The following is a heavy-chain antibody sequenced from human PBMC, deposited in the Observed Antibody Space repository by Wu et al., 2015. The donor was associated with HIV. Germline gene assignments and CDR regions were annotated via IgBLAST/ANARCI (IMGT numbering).Heavy chain of an antibody. Sequence: QVQLVQSGAEVQKPGASVKVSCKASGDTFSTSAITWVRQAPGQGLEWMGNIILIFGTPNYAQNFQGRVTITADESSSTAYMELSSLRSEDTAVYYCARGMFSSSNFYYYYYMDVWGKGTTVTVSS. D-gene: IGHD6-6*01. V-gene: IGHV1-69*13. CDR2: IILIFGTP. J-gene: IGHJ6*03. CDR3: ARGMFSSSNFYYYYYMDV. CDR1: GDTFSTSA.